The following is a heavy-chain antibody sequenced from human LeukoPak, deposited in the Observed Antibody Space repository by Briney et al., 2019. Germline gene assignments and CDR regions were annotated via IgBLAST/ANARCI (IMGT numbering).Heavy chain of an antibody. CDR3: ATENSGSYYGYFDS. J-gene: IGHJ4*03. Sequence: GGSLRLSCAASGFTFSGYGMHWVRQAPRKGLEWVAVIWYDGSNKYYADSVKGRFTISRDNSKNTLYLQMNSLRADDTAVYYCATENSGSYYGYFDSWGQGTLVTLSS. CDR2: IWYDGSNK. D-gene: IGHD1-26*01. V-gene: IGHV3-33*01. CDR1: GFTFSGYG.